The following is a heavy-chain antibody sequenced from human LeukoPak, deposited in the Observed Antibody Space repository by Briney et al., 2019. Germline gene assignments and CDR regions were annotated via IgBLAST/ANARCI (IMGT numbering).Heavy chain of an antibody. CDR1: GYTFTSYD. J-gene: IGHJ4*02. Sequence: ASVKVSCKASGYTFTSYDINWVRQATGQGLEWMGWMNPNSGNTGYAQKFQGRVTMTRNTSISTAYMELSSLRSEDTAVYYCARGRRDIVVVPAVIQRGEYIDYWGQGTLVTVSS. V-gene: IGHV1-8*01. CDR3: ARGRRDIVVVPAVIQRGEYIDY. CDR2: MNPNSGNT. D-gene: IGHD2-2*01.